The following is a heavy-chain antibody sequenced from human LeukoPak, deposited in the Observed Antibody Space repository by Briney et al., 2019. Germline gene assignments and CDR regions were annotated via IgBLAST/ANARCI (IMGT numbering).Heavy chain of an antibody. CDR3: AREARGSELVGAALYYYYGMDV. D-gene: IGHD1-26*01. V-gene: IGHV3-48*01. CDR1: GFTFSSYS. J-gene: IGHJ6*02. Sequence: PGGSLRLSCAASGFTFSSYSMNWVRQAPGKGLEWVSYISSSSSTIYYADSVKGRFTISRDNAKNSLYLQMNSLRAEDTAVYYCAREARGSELVGAALYYYYGMDVWGQGTTVTVSS. CDR2: ISSSSSTI.